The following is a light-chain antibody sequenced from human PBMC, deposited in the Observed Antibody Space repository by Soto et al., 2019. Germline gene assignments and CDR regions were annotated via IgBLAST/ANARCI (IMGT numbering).Light chain of an antibody. Sequence: EIGLTQSPGTLSLSPGERATLSCRASHSVSSNLAWYQQKPGQAPRLLIYGASTRATGIPARFSGRGSGTDFTLTISRLEPEDFAVYYCQQYGSSPRTFGQGTKVDIK. CDR1: HSVSSN. CDR2: GAS. CDR3: QQYGSSPRT. V-gene: IGKV3-20*01. J-gene: IGKJ1*01.